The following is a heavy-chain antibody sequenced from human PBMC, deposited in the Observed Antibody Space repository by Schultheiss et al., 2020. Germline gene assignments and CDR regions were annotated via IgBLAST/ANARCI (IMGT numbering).Heavy chain of an antibody. CDR1: GFTFSSYA. V-gene: IGHV3-30-3*01. CDR3: ASARYGSGWSFDY. Sequence: WGSLRLSCAASGFTFSSYAMHWVRQAPGKGLEWVAVISYDGSNKYYADSVKGRFTISRDNSKNTLYLQMNSLRAEDTAVYYCASARYGSGWSFDYWGQGTLVTVSS. CDR2: ISYDGSNK. D-gene: IGHD6-19*01. J-gene: IGHJ4*02.